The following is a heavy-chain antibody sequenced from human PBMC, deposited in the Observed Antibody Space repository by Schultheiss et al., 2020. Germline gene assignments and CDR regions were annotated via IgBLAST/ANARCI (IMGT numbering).Heavy chain of an antibody. CDR3: TRAGHFTAPTQLDH. J-gene: IGHJ4*02. V-gene: IGHV3-19*01. D-gene: IGHD1-1*01. CDR2: VSWNGSRT. CDR1: GFTFSSYA. Sequence: GGSLRLSCAASGFTFSSYAMSWVRQAPGKGLEWVSGVSWNGSRTHYADSVKGRFIISRDNAKNSLYLQMNSLRPEDTALYYCTRAGHFTAPTQLDHWGQGVLVTVAS.